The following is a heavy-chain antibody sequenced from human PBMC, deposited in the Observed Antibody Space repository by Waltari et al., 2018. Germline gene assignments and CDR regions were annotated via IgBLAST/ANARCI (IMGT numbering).Heavy chain of an antibody. D-gene: IGHD6-19*01. J-gene: IGHJ4*02. CDR1: GFNFDPYA. CDR2: ISGDGTT. Sequence: VQLVESGGGVVQSGGSLTLPCAASGFNFDPYAMHWVRHIPGKGLEWVCRISGDGTTSYAGSVKGRFTVSRDDSKDSLFLQMDNLKTEDTAFYHCVKDGPSAWFFDYWGPGSLVTVTS. CDR3: VKDGPSAWFFDY. V-gene: IGHV3-43*02.